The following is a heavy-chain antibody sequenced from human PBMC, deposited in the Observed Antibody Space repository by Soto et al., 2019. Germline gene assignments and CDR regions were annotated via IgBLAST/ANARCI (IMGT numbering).Heavy chain of an antibody. V-gene: IGHV4-61*01. D-gene: IGHD2-2*01. J-gene: IGHJ6*02. CDR1: GGSVSSGSYY. Sequence: PSETLSLTCTVSGGSVSSGSYYWSWIRQPPGKGLEWIGYIYYSGSTNYNPSLKSRVTISVDTSKNQFSLKLSSVTAADTAVYYCARVPDHPLLFMPSGMDVWGQGTTVTVSS. CDR2: IYYSGST. CDR3: ARVPDHPLLFMPSGMDV.